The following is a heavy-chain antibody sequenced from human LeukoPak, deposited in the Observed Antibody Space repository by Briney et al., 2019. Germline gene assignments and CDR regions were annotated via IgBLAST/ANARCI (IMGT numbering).Heavy chain of an antibody. J-gene: IGHJ5*02. CDR3: ARDSGTTGEVKFDP. CDR1: SGSISTSNYY. V-gene: IGHV4-39*07. Sequence: NPSETLSLTCTVSSGSISTSNYYWGWVRQPPGKALEWIGNIFYSGSTYYSPSLKSRVTISLDTSRNQFSLKLSSVTAADTAVYYCARDSGTTGEVKFDPWGQGTLVTVSS. CDR2: IFYSGST. D-gene: IGHD3-10*01.